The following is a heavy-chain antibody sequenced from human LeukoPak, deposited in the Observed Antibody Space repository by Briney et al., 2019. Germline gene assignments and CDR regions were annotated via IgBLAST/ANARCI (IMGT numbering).Heavy chain of an antibody. CDR1: GFTFSSYG. Sequence: GGSLRLSCAASGFTFSSYGMHWVRQVPGKGLEWVTVIWYDGSNKYYADSVKGRFTISRDNSKNTLYLQMNSLRAEDTAVYYCARVGSSSWYGDYWGQGTLVTVSS. CDR3: ARVGSSSWYGDY. D-gene: IGHD6-13*01. V-gene: IGHV3-33*01. CDR2: IWYDGSNK. J-gene: IGHJ4*02.